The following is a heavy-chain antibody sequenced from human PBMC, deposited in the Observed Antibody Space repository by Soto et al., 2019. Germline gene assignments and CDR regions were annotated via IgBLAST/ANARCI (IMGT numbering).Heavy chain of an antibody. J-gene: IGHJ4*02. CDR3: ARGGTPIDS. CDR2: ISAYNGNT. D-gene: IGHD3-16*01. V-gene: IGHV1-18*01. CDR1: GYTFTNFG. Sequence: QVQLVQSGAEVKKPGASVKVSCKTSGYTFTNFGLSWVRQAPGQGLEWMGWISAYNGNTNYAQNFQGRVTMTTDTSKITAYMERRSLRSDDTAVYYCARGGTPIDSWGQGTLVTVSS.